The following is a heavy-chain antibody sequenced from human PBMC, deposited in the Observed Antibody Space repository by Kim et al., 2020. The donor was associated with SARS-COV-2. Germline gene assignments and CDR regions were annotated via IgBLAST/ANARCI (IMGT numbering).Heavy chain of an antibody. V-gene: IGHV3-30*04. J-gene: IGHJ4*02. CDR1: GFTFSIYA. Sequence: GGSLRLSCAASGFTFSIYAMHWVRQAPGKGLEWVAAISYDETKKYYADSVKGRFTISRDNSKNMLFLQMNSLRTEDAAVYYCARGSSRSTWYTTGSLIDDWGQGTLVTVSS. CDR2: ISYDETKK. D-gene: IGHD6-13*01. CDR3: ARGSSRSTWYTTGSLIDD.